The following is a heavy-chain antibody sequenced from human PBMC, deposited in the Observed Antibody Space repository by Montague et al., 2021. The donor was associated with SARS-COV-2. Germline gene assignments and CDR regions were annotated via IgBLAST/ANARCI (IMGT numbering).Heavy chain of an antibody. CDR2: IYYSGST. V-gene: IGHV4-59*01. D-gene: IGHD2-2*01. Sequence: SETLSPTCTVSGGSTSSYYWSWIRQPLGKGLEWIGCIYYSGSTNYNPSLKSRVTISVDTSKAQFSLKLNSVTAADTAVYYCARTIVVVSAASRYFDLWGRGTLVTVSS. CDR3: ARTIVVVSAASRYFDL. CDR1: GGSTSSYY. J-gene: IGHJ2*01.